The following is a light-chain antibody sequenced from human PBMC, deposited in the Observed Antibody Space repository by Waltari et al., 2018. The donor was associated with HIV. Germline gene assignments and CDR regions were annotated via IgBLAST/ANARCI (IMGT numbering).Light chain of an antibody. V-gene: IGLV1-51*01. CDR3: GTWDSSLNAGV. CDR1: SSNLANNY. Sequence: QSMLTQPPSVSAAPGQKVTISCSGSSSNLANNYVLWYQHLPGAAPKLVIYDNDNRPSGIPDRFSGSKSGASATLVITGLQTGDEGDYYCGTWDSSLNAGVFGGGTKLTVL. CDR2: DND. J-gene: IGLJ3*02.